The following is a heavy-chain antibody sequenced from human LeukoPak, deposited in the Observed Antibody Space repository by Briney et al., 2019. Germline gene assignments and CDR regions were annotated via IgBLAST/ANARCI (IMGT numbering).Heavy chain of an antibody. J-gene: IGHJ4*02. CDR1: GFTFSSYS. CDR2: ISSSSSTI. V-gene: IGHV3-48*04. D-gene: IGHD3-22*01. CDR3: ARVSGGGSIVVVTGPDY. Sequence: SGGSLRLSCAASGFTFSSYSMNWVRQAPGKGLEWVSYISSSSSTIYYADSVKGRFTISRDNAKSSLYLQMNSLRAEDTAVYYCARVSGGGSIVVVTGPDYWGQGTLVTVSS.